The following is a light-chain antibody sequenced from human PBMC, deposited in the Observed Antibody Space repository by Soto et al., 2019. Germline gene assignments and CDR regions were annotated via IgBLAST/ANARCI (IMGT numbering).Light chain of an antibody. CDR2: LNSDGSH. Sequence: QLVLTRSPSASASLGASVKLTCTLSSGHSSYAIAWHQQQPEKGPRYLMKLNSDGSHSKGDGIPDRFSGSSSGAERYLTISSLQSEDEADYYCQTWGTDIVVFGEGTTVTVL. CDR3: QTWGTDIVV. J-gene: IGLJ2*01. V-gene: IGLV4-69*01. CDR1: SGHSSYA.